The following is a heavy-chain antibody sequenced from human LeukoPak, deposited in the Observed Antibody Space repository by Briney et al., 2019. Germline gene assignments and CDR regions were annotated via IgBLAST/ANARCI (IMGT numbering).Heavy chain of an antibody. Sequence: PGGSLRLSCAASGFTFSTFAMHWVRQAPGKGLEWVSSISISSSYIYYADSVKGRFTISRDNAKNSLYLQMNSLRAEDTAVYFCARENYYDSSAYYSGQGTLVTVSS. D-gene: IGHD3-22*01. CDR2: ISISSSYI. CDR1: GFTFSTFA. J-gene: IGHJ4*02. CDR3: ARENYYDSSAYY. V-gene: IGHV3-21*01.